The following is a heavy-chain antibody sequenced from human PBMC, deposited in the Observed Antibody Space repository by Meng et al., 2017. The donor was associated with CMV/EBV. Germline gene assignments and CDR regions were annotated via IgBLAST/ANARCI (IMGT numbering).Heavy chain of an antibody. CDR2: IHPNSGGT. Sequence: ASVKVSCKASGYTFTGYYMHWVRQAPGQGLEWMGWIHPNSGGTNYAQKFQGRVTMTRDTSISTAYMELSRLRSDDTAVYYCARLDHIVVVPAAHLRFDPWGQGTLVTVSS. D-gene: IGHD2-2*01. J-gene: IGHJ5*02. V-gene: IGHV1-2*02. CDR3: ARLDHIVVVPAAHLRFDP. CDR1: GYTFTGYY.